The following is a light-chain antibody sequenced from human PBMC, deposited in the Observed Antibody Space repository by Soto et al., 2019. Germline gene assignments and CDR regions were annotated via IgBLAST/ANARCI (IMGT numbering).Light chain of an antibody. V-gene: IGKV3-20*01. Sequence: EILLTQSPGTLSLSPGERATLSCRASQSVSSSYLAWYQQRPGQAPRLLIYAASNRATGIPDRFSGSGSGTDFTLTISRLEPEDFAVYYCQQYGRSPYTFGQGTKVEFK. CDR3: QQYGRSPYT. CDR2: AAS. CDR1: QSVSSSY. J-gene: IGKJ2*01.